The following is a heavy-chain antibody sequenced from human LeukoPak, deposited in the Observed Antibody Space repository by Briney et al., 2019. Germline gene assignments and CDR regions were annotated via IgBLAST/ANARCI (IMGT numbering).Heavy chain of an antibody. CDR3: ARGLRREQQLLRAFDY. Sequence: GASVKVSCKASGYTFTNYDINWVRQATGQGLEWVGWMNPNSGNTGYAQKFQGRVAMTWSTSISTAYMDLSSLRSEDTALYYCARGLRREQQLLRAFDYWGQGTLVTVSS. CDR1: GYTFTNYD. CDR2: MNPNSGNT. V-gene: IGHV1-8*01. J-gene: IGHJ4*02. D-gene: IGHD6-13*01.